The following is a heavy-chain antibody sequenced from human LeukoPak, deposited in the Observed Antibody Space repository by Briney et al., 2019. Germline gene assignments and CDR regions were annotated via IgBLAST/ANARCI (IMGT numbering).Heavy chain of an antibody. J-gene: IGHJ4*02. D-gene: IGHD6-19*01. CDR1: GFTFSSYE. CDR3: AREDYSSGQY. Sequence: GGSLRLSCAASGFTFSSYEMNWVRQAPGKGLEWVSYISSCGSTIYYADSVKGRFTISRDNAKNSLYLQMNSLRAEDTAVYYCAREDYSSGQYWGQGTLVTVSS. CDR2: ISSCGSTI. V-gene: IGHV3-48*03.